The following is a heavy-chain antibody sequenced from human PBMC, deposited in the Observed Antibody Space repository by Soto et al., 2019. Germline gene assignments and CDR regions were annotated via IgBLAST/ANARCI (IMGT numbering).Heavy chain of an antibody. Sequence: SLRLSCAASGSTVSSNYMSWVRQAPGKGLEWVSVIYSGGSTYYADSVKGRFTISRDNSKNTLYLQMDSLRAEDTAVYYCARDLHDYGDYFLDYWGQGPLVTVSS. CDR1: GSTVSSNY. V-gene: IGHV3-66*01. J-gene: IGHJ4*02. D-gene: IGHD4-17*01. CDR2: IYSGGST. CDR3: ARDLHDYGDYFLDY.